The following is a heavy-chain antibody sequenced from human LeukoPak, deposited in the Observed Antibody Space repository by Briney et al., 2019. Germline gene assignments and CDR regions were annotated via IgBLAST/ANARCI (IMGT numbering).Heavy chain of an antibody. V-gene: IGHV1-46*01. CDR2: INPSGGST. CDR3: ARQDVVVVAAITFPDY. Sequence: ASVKASCKASGYTFTSYYMHWVRQAPGQGLEWMGIINPSGGSTSYAQKFQGRVTMTRDTSTSTVYMELSSLRSEDTAVYYCARQDVVVVAAITFPDYWGQGTLVTVSS. CDR1: GYTFTSYY. D-gene: IGHD2-15*01. J-gene: IGHJ4*02.